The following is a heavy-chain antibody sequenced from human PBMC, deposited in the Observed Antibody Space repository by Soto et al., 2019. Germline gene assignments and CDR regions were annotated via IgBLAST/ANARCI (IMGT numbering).Heavy chain of an antibody. V-gene: IGHV3-21*01. CDR2: ISSSSSYI. D-gene: IGHD6-19*01. CDR1: GFTFSSYS. J-gene: IGHJ4*02. CDR3: ARDSSGWYRSDY. Sequence: EVQLVESGGGLVKPGGSLRLSCAASGFTFSSYSMNWVRQAPGKGLEWVSSISSSSSYIYYADSVKGRFTISRDNAKNSLYLQMNSLRAEDTAVYYCARDSSGWYRSDYWGQGTLVTVSS.